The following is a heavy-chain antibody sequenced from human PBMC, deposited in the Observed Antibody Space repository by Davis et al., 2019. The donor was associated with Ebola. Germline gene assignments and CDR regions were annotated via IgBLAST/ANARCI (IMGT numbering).Heavy chain of an antibody. CDR1: GYSFTSYW. V-gene: IGHV5-51*01. J-gene: IGHJ6*02. CDR2: IYPGDSDT. Sequence: GGSLRLSCKGSGYSFTSYWIGWVRQMPGKGLEWMGIIYPGDSDTRYSPSFQGQVTISADKSISTAYLQWSSLKASDTAMYYRARRMATIKYYGMDVWGQGTTVTVSS. D-gene: IGHD5-24*01. CDR3: ARRMATIKYYGMDV.